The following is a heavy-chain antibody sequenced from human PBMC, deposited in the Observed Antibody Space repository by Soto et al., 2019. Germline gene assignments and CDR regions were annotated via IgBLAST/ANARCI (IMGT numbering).Heavy chain of an antibody. V-gene: IGHV4-30-4*01. Sequence: SETLSLTCTVSGGSISSGDYYWSWIRQPPGKGLEWIGYIYYSGSTYYNPSLKSRVTISVDTSKNQFSLKLSSVTAADTAVYYCARVPRPTYFDYWGQGTLVTVSS. J-gene: IGHJ4*02. CDR2: IYYSGST. CDR3: ARVPRPTYFDY. CDR1: GGSISSGDYY.